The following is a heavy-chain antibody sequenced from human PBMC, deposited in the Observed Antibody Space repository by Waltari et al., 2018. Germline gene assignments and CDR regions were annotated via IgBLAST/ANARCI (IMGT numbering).Heavy chain of an antibody. J-gene: IGHJ3*02. CDR1: GGSISSYY. CDR3: AREPPAFDI. Sequence: QVQLQESGPGLVKPSETLSLTCTVHGGSISSYYWSWIRQPPGKGLEWIGYIYYSGSTNYNPSLKSRVTISVDTSKNQFSLKLSSVTAADTAVYYCAREPPAFDIWGQGTMVTVSS. V-gene: IGHV4-59*01. CDR2: IYYSGST.